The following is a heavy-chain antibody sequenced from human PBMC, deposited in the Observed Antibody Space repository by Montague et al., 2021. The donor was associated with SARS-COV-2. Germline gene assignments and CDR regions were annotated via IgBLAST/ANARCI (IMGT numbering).Heavy chain of an antibody. CDR3: ARDRPESWRISPGLAGLFATVVHAASGMDV. J-gene: IGHJ6*02. D-gene: IGHD3-22*01. V-gene: IGHV4-61*09. CDR1: GDSMTSGSHF. CDR2: IQTSGTS. Sequence: TLSLTCTVSGDSMTSGSHFWTWIRQPAGKGLEWIGHIQTSGTSNYNPSLRDRITISIDTSRNQFSLELRSVTAADSAVYFCARDRPESWRISPGLAGLFATVVHAASGMDVWGRGTTVIVS.